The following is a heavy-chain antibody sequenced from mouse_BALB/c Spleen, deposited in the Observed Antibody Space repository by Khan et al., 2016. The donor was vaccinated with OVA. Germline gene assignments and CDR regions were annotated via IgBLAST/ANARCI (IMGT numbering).Heavy chain of an antibody. CDR1: GFDFSRYW. Sequence: EVQLVESGGGLVQPGGSLKLSCAASGFDFSRYWMTWVRQAPGKGLEWIGEINPDSRTINYTPYLKDNFIISRDNAKSTLYLQLSKVRSEDTGAYYCARGLRRYYYAMDYWGQGTSVTVSS. CDR3: ARGLRRYYYAMDY. CDR2: INPDSRTI. D-gene: IGHD2-2*01. V-gene: IGHV4-1*02. J-gene: IGHJ4*01.